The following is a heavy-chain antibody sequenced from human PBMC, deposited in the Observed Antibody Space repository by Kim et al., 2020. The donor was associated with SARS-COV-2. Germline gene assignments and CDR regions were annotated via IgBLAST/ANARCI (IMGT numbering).Heavy chain of an antibody. CDR1: GGSISSGGSH. CDR2: MYHSGNT. V-gene: IGHV4-31*03. Sequence: SETLSLTCTVSGGSISSGGSHWSWIRQHPGKGLEWIGHMYHSGNTYYNPSLKSRLVISMDTSKNQFSLKLSSVTAADTAVYYCARLLGDYGDFGWYFDSWGQGSLVTVSS. CDR3: ARLLGDYGDFGWYFDS. J-gene: IGHJ4*02. D-gene: IGHD3-16*01.